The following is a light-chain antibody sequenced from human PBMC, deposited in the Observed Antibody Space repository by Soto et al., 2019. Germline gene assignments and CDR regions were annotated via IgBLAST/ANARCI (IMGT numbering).Light chain of an antibody. J-gene: IGLJ2*01. CDR1: SSNIENNY. V-gene: IGLV1-51*01. Sequence: QSVLTQPPSVSAAPGQKVTISCSGSSSNIENNYISWYQQLPGTAPKLLIYDNNKRPSGIPDRFSGSKSGTSATLGITGLQTGDEADYYCETWDTSLSAVVFGGGTKLTVL. CDR3: ETWDTSLSAVV. CDR2: DNN.